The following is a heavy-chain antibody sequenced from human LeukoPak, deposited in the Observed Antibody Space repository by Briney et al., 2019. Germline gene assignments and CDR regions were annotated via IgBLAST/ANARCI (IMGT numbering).Heavy chain of an antibody. CDR1: GFTFSSYG. D-gene: IGHD3-16*01. Sequence: PRGSLRLSCAASGFTFSSYGMHWVRQAPGKGLEWVAVISYDGSNKYYADSVKGRFTISRDNSKNTLYLQMNSLRAEDTAVYYCAKDQRFGKFDYWGQGTLVTVSS. CDR2: ISYDGSNK. CDR3: AKDQRFGKFDY. V-gene: IGHV3-30*18. J-gene: IGHJ4*02.